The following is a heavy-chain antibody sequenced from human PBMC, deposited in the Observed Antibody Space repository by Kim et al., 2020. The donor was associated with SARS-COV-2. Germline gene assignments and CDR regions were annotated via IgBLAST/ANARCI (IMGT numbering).Heavy chain of an antibody. D-gene: IGHD3-10*01. CDR3: ARDSITMVRGIFGSAFDI. V-gene: IGHV4-30-4*01. Sequence: SETLSLTCTVSGGSISSGDYYWSWIRQPPGKGLEWIGYIYYSGSTYYNPSLKSRVTISVDTSKNQFSLKLSSVTAADTAVYYCARDSITMVRGIFGSAFDIWGQGTMVTVSS. CDR1: GGSISSGDYY. CDR2: IYYSGST. J-gene: IGHJ3*02.